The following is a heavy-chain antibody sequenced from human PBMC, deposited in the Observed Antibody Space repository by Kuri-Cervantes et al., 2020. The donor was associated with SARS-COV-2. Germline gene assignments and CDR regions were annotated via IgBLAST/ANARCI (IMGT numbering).Heavy chain of an antibody. CDR3: AKGGYNWNYDAFDI. CDR2: ISWNSGSI. J-gene: IGHJ3*02. D-gene: IGHD1-7*01. V-gene: IGHV3-9*03. CDR1: GFTFDDYA. Sequence: SLKISCAASGFTFDDYAMHWVRQVPGKGLEWVSGISWNSGSIGYADSVKGRFTISRDNAKNSLYLQMNSLRAEDMALYYCAKGGYNWNYDAFDIWGQGTMVTVSS.